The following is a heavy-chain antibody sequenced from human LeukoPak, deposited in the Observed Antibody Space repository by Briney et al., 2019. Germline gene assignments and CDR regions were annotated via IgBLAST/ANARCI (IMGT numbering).Heavy chain of an antibody. CDR3: ASRYCSGGSCYPDTIFDY. V-gene: IGHV1-69*04. CDR1: GGTFSSYA. D-gene: IGHD2-15*01. CDR2: IIPILGIA. J-gene: IGHJ4*02. Sequence: GASVKVSCKASGGTFSSYAISWVRQAPGQGLEWMGRIIPILGIANYAQKFQGRVTITADKSTSTAYMELSSLRSEDTAVYYCASRYCSGGSCYPDTIFDYWGQGTLVTVSS.